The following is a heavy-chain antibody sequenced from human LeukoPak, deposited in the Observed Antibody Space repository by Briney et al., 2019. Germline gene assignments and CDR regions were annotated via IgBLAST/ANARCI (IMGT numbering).Heavy chain of an antibody. V-gene: IGHV3-33*01. D-gene: IGHD3-22*01. CDR3: ARPSGYGINSFDY. J-gene: IGHJ4*02. CDR2: IWYDGSNK. CDR1: GFTFSSYG. Sequence: PGRSLRLSCAASGFTFSSYGMHWVRQAPGKGLEWVAVIWYDGSNKYYADSVKGRFTISRDNSKNTLYLQMNSLRAEDTAVYYCARPSGYGINSFDYWGQGTLVTVSS.